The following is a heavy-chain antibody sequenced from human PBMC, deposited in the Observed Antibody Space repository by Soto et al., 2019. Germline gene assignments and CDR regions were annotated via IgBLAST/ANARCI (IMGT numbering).Heavy chain of an antibody. D-gene: IGHD1-7*01. J-gene: IGHJ6*02. CDR2: ISGSGDNT. V-gene: IGHV3-23*01. Sequence: GGSLRLSCAASGFTFSSYAMNWVRQAPGKELEWVSAISGSGDNTYYADSVKGRFTISRDNSKNTMYLQMISLGAEATAVYYCARGRYNWNYSPYYYDGMDVWGQGTTVTVSS. CDR3: ARGRYNWNYSPYYYDGMDV. CDR1: GFTFSSYA.